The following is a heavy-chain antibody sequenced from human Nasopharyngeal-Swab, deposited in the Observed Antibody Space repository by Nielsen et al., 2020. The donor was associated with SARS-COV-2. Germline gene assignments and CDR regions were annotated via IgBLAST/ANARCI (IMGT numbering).Heavy chain of an antibody. J-gene: IGHJ3*02. CDR3: ARVVGGSGSYLGDAFDI. CDR1: GDSVSSNSAA. CDR2: TYYRSKWYN. V-gene: IGHV6-1*01. Sequence: LRLSCAISGDSVSSNSAAWNWIRQSPSRGLEWLGRTYYRSKWYNDYAVSVKSRITINPDTSKNQFSLQLNSVTPEDTAVYYCARVVGGSGSYLGDAFDIWGQGTMVTVSS. D-gene: IGHD1-26*01.